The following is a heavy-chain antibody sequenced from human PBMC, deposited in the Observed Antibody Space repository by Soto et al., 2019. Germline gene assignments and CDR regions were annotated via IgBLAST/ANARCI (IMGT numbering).Heavy chain of an antibody. CDR2: IYWNDDK. Sequence: ESGPTLVNPTQTLTLTCIFSGFSLRTSGVGVGWIRQPPGKALEWLGFIYWNDDKRYSPSLKSRLTITKDTSKNQVVLTMTNMDPVDTATYCCAKSGSSGWYGWFDPWGQGTLVTVSS. CDR1: GFSLRTSGVG. D-gene: IGHD6-19*01. CDR3: AKSGSSGWYGWFDP. J-gene: IGHJ5*02. V-gene: IGHV2-5*01.